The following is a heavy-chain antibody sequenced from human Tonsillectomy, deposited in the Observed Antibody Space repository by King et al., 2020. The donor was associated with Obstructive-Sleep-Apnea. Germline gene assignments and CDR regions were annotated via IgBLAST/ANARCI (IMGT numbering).Heavy chain of an antibody. CDR3: ARDSSSSWQTYSYGMDV. CDR2: INTNTGNP. CDR1: GYTFTNYA. Sequence: VQLVESGSELKKPGASVKVSCKASGYTFTNYAMNWVRQAPGQGLEWMGWINTNTGNPTYAQGFTGRFVFSLDTSVSTAYLQISSLKAEDTAVYYCARDSSSSWQTYSYGMDVWGQGTTVTVSS. D-gene: IGHD6-13*01. V-gene: IGHV7-4-1*02. J-gene: IGHJ6*02.